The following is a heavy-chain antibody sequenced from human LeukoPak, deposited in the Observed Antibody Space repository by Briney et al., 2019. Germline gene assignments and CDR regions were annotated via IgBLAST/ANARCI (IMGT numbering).Heavy chain of an antibody. CDR2: ISGSGGST. D-gene: IGHD1-26*01. CDR1: GFTFSNYA. V-gene: IGHV3-23*01. J-gene: IGHJ4*02. CDR3: ASLGRSFDY. Sequence: GGSLRLACGASGFTFSNYAMSWVRQAPGKGLGWVSSISGSGGSTYYADSVKGRFTISRDNSKNTLYLQMNSLRAEDTAVYYCASLGRSFDYWGQGTLVTVSS.